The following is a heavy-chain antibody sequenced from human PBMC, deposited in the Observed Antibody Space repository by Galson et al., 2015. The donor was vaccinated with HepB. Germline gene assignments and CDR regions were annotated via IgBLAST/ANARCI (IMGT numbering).Heavy chain of an antibody. CDR2: ITSSSSYI. D-gene: IGHD1-26*01. J-gene: IGHJ4*02. Sequence: SLRLSCAASGLIFSDYYMSWVRQAPGKGLQWVSYITSSSSYIYYADSAKGRFTVSRDNAKNSLFLHMNSLRAEDTAVYYCSRSWAGATLGSEYWGQGTLVTVSS. V-gene: IGHV3-11*06. CDR3: SRSWAGATLGSEY. CDR1: GLIFSDYY.